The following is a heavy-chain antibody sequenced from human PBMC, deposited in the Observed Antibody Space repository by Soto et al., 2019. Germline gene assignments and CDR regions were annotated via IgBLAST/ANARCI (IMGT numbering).Heavy chain of an antibody. J-gene: IGHJ4*02. D-gene: IGHD1-26*01. Sequence: SETLSLSSTVSGGSISRGPYSWCWIRQTPGKGLEWIGTFRYSDNTYYNPSLESRVTIYVDASQNQFSLNLYSVTAADTAIYYCACFIDEDGDHSAHLDFWGQGALVTGSS. CDR2: FRYSDNT. CDR1: GGSISRGPYS. CDR3: ACFIDEDGDHSAHLDF. V-gene: IGHV4-39*01.